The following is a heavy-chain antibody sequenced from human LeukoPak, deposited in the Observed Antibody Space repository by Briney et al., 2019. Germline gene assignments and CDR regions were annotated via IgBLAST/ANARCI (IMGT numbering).Heavy chain of an antibody. Sequence: PGRSLRLSCAASGFTFSSYAMHWVRQAPGKGLEWVSIISSGGSYEYYADSVKGRFTISRDNSMNTLFLQLNSLRAEDTALYYCARDSTYYYESGSSGPHYFDNWGQGTLVTVSS. CDR1: GFTFSSYA. CDR3: ARDSTYYYESGSSGPHYFDN. J-gene: IGHJ4*02. D-gene: IGHD3-10*01. CDR2: ISSGGSYE. V-gene: IGHV3-30*01.